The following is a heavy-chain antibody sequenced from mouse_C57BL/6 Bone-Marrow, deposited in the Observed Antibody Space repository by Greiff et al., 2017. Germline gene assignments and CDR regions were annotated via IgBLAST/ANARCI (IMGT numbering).Heavy chain of an antibody. D-gene: IGHD1-1*01. CDR1: GFNIKDDY. CDR3: TGYYYGSSLWYFDG. CDR2: IDPENGDT. J-gene: IGHJ1*03. V-gene: IGHV14-4*01. Sequence: EVQLQQSGAELVRPGASVKLSCTASGFNIKDDYMHWVKQRPEQGLEWIGWIDPENGDTEYASKFQGKATITADTSSNTAYLHLSSLTSEDTAVYYCTGYYYGSSLWYFDGWGTGTTVTVSS.